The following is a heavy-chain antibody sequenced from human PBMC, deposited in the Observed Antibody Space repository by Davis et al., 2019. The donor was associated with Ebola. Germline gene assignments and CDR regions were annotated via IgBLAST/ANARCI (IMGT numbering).Heavy chain of an antibody. D-gene: IGHD2-2*02. V-gene: IGHV1-46*01. CDR2: INPSGGST. CDR3: ARGGILKCSSTSCYTGAFDI. Sequence: ASVKVSCKASGYTFTSYYMHWVRQAPGQGLEWMGIINPSGGSTSYAQKFQGRVTMTRDTSTSTVYMELSSLRSEDTAVYYCARGGILKCSSTSCYTGAFDIWGQGTMVTVSS. CDR1: GYTFTSYY. J-gene: IGHJ3*02.